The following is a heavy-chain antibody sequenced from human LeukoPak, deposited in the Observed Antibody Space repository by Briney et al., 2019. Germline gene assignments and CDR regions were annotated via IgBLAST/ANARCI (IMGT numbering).Heavy chain of an antibody. CDR2: IIPILGIA. D-gene: IGHD2-2*02. J-gene: IGHJ4*02. CDR3: ARERDIVVVPAAIHYFDY. CDR1: GGTFSSYA. V-gene: IGHV1-69*04. Sequence: SVKVSCKASGGTFSSYAISWVRQAPGQGLEWMGRIIPILGIANYAQKFQGRVTITADKSTSTAYMELSSLRPEDTAVYYCARERDIVVVPAAIHYFDYWGQGTLVTVSS.